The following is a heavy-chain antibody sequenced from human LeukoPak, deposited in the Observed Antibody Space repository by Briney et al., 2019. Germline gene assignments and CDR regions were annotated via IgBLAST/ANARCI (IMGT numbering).Heavy chain of an antibody. D-gene: IGHD1-14*01. CDR2: IIPIFGTA. CDR3: ARAEPVVYYFDY. V-gene: IGHV1-69*13. CDR1: GGTFSSYA. Sequence: ASVKVSCKASGGTFSSYAISWVRQAPGQGLEWMGGIIPIFGTANYAQKFQGRVTITADESTSTAYMELSSLRSEDTAVYYCARAEPVVYYFDYWGQGTLVTVSS. J-gene: IGHJ4*02.